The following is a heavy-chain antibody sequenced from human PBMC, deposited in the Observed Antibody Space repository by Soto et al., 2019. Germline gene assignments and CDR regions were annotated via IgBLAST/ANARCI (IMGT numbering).Heavy chain of an antibody. J-gene: IGHJ4*02. CDR1: GGSVRSGSYY. CDR3: ERWACSSISRYDKPHYFDY. CDR2: IYYSGST. V-gene: IGHV4-61*01. D-gene: IGHD2-2*01. Sequence: SETLSLTCTVSGGSVRSGSYYWSWIRQPPGKGLEWIGYIYYSGSTKYNPSLKSRVTISVDTSKNQFSLKLSSVTAADTAVYYCERWACSSISRYDKPHYFDYWGQGTPVPVSS.